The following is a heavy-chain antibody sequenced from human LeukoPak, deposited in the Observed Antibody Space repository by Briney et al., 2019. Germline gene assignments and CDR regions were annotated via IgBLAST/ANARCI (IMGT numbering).Heavy chain of an antibody. CDR3: AKLLHYYDSSGYYHHFDY. J-gene: IGHJ4*02. V-gene: IGHV3-23*01. CDR1: GFTFSSYA. CDR2: ISGSGGST. D-gene: IGHD3-22*01. Sequence: GASLRLSCAASGFTFSSYAMSWVRQAPGKGLEWVSAISGSGGSTYYADSVKGRFTISRDNPKNTLYLQMNSLRAEDTAVYYCAKLLHYYDSSGYYHHFDYWGQGTLVTVSS.